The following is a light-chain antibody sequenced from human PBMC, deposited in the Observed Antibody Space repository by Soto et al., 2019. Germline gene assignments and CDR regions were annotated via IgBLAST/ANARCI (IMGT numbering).Light chain of an antibody. V-gene: IGKV1-5*03. Sequence: DIQMTQSPATLSASVGDRVIITCRASQSISVWLAWYQQKAGKAPKLLIYKASTLKSGVPSRFSGSGSGTEFTLTISSLQPDDFATYYCQHYNSYWTFGQGTKVDIK. J-gene: IGKJ1*01. CDR2: KAS. CDR3: QHYNSYWT. CDR1: QSISVW.